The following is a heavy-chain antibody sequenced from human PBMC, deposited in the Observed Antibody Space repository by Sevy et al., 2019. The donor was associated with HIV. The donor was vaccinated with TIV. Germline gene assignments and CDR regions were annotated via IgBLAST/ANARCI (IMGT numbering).Heavy chain of an antibody. CDR2: ISGSGGKT. J-gene: IGHJ6*02. D-gene: IGHD3-10*01. CDR3: AKANYYGSGGGYYYYYGLDV. V-gene: IGHV3-23*01. Sequence: GGSLRLSCSASGFPFSSYPMSWVRQAPGKGLEWVSTISGSGGKTYYADSVKGRFSISRDNSQTTLFLQMNSLRADDTAVYYCAKANYYGSGGGYYYYYGLDVWGQGTTVTVSS. CDR1: GFPFSSYP.